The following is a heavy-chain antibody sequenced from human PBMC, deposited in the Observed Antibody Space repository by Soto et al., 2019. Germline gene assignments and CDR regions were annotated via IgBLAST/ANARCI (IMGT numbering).Heavy chain of an antibody. CDR3: AMGTTVVTPYYYYYGMDV. Sequence: QVQLVQSGAEVKKPGASVKVSCKASGYTFTSYGISWVRQAPGQGLEWMGWISAYNGNTNYAQKLQGRVTMTTDTSTSTAYMELRSLRSDHTAVYYCAMGTTVVTPYYYYYGMDVWGQGTTVTVSS. CDR2: ISAYNGNT. J-gene: IGHJ6*02. D-gene: IGHD4-17*01. V-gene: IGHV1-18*01. CDR1: GYTFTSYG.